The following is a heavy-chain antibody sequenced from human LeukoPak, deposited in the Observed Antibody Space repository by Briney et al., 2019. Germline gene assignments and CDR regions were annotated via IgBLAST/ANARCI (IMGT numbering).Heavy chain of an antibody. V-gene: IGHV3-9*03. D-gene: IGHD3-10*01. J-gene: IGHJ4*02. CDR1: GFTFDDYA. CDR3: AKEAGGGSGSYYRLYYFDY. Sequence: GGSLRLSCAASGFTFDDYAMHWVRQAPGKGREWVSGISWNSGSIGYADSVKGRFTISRDNAKNSLYLQMNSLRAEDMALYYCAKEAGGGSGSYYRLYYFDYWGQGTLVTVSS. CDR2: ISWNSGSI.